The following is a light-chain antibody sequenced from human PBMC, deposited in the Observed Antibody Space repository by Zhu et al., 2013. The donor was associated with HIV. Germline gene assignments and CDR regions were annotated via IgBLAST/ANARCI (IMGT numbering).Light chain of an antibody. CDR2: DAS. CDR1: QSVSTY. Sequence: EIVLTQSPATLSLSPGERATLSCRASQSVSTYLAWYQQRPGQPPRLLIYDASNRATGIPDRFSGSGSGTDFTLTISRLEPEDFAVYNCQQYGSSPTFGQGTKVEIK. J-gene: IGKJ1*01. CDR3: QQYGSSPT. V-gene: IGKV3-20*01.